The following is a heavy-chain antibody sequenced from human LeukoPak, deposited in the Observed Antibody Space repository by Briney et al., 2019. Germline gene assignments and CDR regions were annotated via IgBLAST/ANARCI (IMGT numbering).Heavy chain of an antibody. J-gene: IGHJ4*02. D-gene: IGHD3-3*01. CDR1: DDSITMYY. Sequence: SETLSLTCSVSDDSITMYYWTWIRQPPGKGLEWIGYVDHTGSTNFNPSLNGRVSISRDTTKNLFSLRLSSVTAADTAVYYCARDFGFWSGYSSFDYWGQGTLVTVSS. V-gene: IGHV4-59*12. CDR2: VDHTGST. CDR3: ARDFGFWSGYSSFDY.